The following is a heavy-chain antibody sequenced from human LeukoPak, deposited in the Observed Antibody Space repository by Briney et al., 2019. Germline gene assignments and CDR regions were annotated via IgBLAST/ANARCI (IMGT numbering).Heavy chain of an antibody. V-gene: IGHV1-69*04. Sequence: SVKVSCKASGGTFSSYAISWVRQAPGQGLEWMGRIIPILGIANYAQKFQGRVTITADKSTSTAYMELSSLRSEDTAVYYCARVTDLGRVVWYFDLWGRGTLVTVSS. CDR1: GGTFSSYA. CDR3: ARVTDLGRVVWYFDL. D-gene: IGHD2-15*01. CDR2: IIPILGIA. J-gene: IGHJ2*01.